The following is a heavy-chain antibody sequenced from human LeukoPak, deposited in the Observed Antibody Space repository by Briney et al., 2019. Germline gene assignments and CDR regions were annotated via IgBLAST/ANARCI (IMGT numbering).Heavy chain of an antibody. D-gene: IGHD3-10*01. CDR2: ISWNSGSI. CDR1: GFTFDDYA. CDR3: AKANYGSGSYYKRWFDY. V-gene: IGHV3-9*01. J-gene: IGHJ4*02. Sequence: GGSLRLSCAASGFTFDDYAMHWVRQAPGKGLEWVSSISWNSGSIGYADSVKGRFAISRDNAKNTLYLQMNSLRAEDTAVYYCAKANYGSGSYYKRWFDYWGQGTLVTVSS.